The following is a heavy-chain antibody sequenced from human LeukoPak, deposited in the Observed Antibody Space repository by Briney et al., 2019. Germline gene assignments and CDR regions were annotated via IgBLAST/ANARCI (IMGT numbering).Heavy chain of an antibody. V-gene: IGHV3-23*01. CDR3: AKGVWGSSGYDY. CDR2: ISGSGGST. J-gene: IGHJ4*02. Sequence: GRSLRLPCAASGFTFRSYAMSWVRQAPGKALEGGSAISGSGGSTYYADSAKGRFPISRDNSKNTLYLQMNSLRAEDTAVYYCAKGVWGSSGYDYWGQGTLVTVSS. D-gene: IGHD6-19*01. CDR1: GFTFRSYA.